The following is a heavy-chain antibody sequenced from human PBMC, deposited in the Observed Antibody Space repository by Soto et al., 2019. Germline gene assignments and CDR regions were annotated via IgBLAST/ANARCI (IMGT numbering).Heavy chain of an antibody. J-gene: IGHJ5*02. CDR2: ISSSGSTI. Sequence: GGSLRLSCAASGFTFSSYEMNWVRQAPGKGLEWVSYISSSGSTIYYADSVKGRSTISRDNAKNSLYLQMNSLRAEDTAVYYCARNSLRQQLVLTSCWFGPWGQETLVTVSS. V-gene: IGHV3-48*03. CDR1: GFTFSSYE. CDR3: ARNSLRQQLVLTSCWFGP. D-gene: IGHD6-13*01.